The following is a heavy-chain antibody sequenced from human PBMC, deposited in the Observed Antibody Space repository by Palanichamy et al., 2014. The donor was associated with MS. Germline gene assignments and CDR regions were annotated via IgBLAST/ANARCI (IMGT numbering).Heavy chain of an antibody. D-gene: IGHD3-3*01. CDR1: GGSFSNYY. V-gene: IGHV4-34*01. CDR2: INHSGGT. J-gene: IGHJ4*02. CDR3: ASRDHYDLWSGYYSDY. Sequence: QVQLQQWGAGLLKPSETLSLTCAVYGGSFSNYYWSWIRQPPGKGLEWIGEINHSGGTNYSPSLKSRVTISVDTSKNQFSLKLSSVTAADTAVYYCASRDHYDLWSGYYSDYWGQGTLVTVSS.